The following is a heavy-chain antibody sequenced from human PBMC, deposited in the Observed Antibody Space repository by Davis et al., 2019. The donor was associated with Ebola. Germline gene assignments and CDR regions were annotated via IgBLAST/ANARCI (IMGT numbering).Heavy chain of an antibody. CDR1: GYTFTSYG. D-gene: IGHD3-3*01. Sequence: ASVKVSCKASGYTFTSYGISWVRQAPGQGLEWMGWISDYNGNNGNINYAQKLQGRVTMTTDTSTSTAYMELRSLRSDDTAVYYCASAHYDFWSGYPIIPGGMDVWGQGTTVTVSS. CDR2: ISDYNGNNGNI. J-gene: IGHJ6*02. V-gene: IGHV1-18*01. CDR3: ASAHYDFWSGYPIIPGGMDV.